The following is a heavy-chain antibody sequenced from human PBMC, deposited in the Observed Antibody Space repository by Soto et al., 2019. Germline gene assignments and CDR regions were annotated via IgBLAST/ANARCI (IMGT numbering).Heavy chain of an antibody. V-gene: IGHV3-74*01. J-gene: IGHJ4*02. CDR2: INSDGSSA. Sequence: PPGGSLRLSCAASGFTFSSYWMHWVRQAPGKGLVWVSRINSDGSSASYADSVKGRFTISRDNAKNTLYLQMNSLRAEDTAVYYCARPPRSALGIGYWGRGTLVTVSS. D-gene: IGHD6-6*01. CDR3: ARPPRSALGIGY. CDR1: GFTFSSYW.